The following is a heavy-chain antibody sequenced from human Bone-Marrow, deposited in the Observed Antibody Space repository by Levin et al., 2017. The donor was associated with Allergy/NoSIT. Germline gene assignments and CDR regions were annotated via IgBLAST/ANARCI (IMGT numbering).Heavy chain of an antibody. V-gene: IGHV1-69*06. J-gene: IGHJ4*02. CDR1: GGTFSSYA. Sequence: PRASVKVSCKASGGTFSSYAISWVRQAPGQGLEWMGGIIPIFGTANYAQKFQGRVTITADKSTSTAYMELSSLRSEDTAVYYCARVRVTIAPYDSSGYRYYFDYWGQGTLVTVSS. D-gene: IGHD3-22*01. CDR3: ARVRVTIAPYDSSGYRYYFDY. CDR2: IIPIFGTA.